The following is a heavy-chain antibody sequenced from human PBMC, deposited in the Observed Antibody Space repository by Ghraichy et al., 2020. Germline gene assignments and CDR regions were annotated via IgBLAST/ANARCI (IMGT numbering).Heavy chain of an antibody. CDR1: GFTFRNYG. CDR2: IRYDGSHQ. J-gene: IGHJ4*02. CDR3: AGVSSDYYIHY. V-gene: IGHV3-30*02. Sequence: GGSLRLSCAASGFTFRNYGMHWVRQPPGKGLEWVTFIRYDGSHQYYADSVKGRFTVSRDNSKNTLHLVMNSLRPEDTALYYCAGVSSDYYIHYWGQGTLVTVSS. D-gene: IGHD3-22*01.